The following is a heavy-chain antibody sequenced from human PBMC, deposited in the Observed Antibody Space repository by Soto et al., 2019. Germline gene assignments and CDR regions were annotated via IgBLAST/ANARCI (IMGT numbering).Heavy chain of an antibody. J-gene: IGHJ6*02. CDR3: ARTENLRWSWYYYGMDV. CDR1: GFTFNNYA. Sequence: GGSLRLSCAASGFTFNNYAMSWVRQAPGKGLEWVSYISSSSSTIYYADSVKGRFTISRDNAKNSLYLQMNSLRDEDTAVYYCARTENLRWSWYYYGMDVWGQGTTVTVSS. CDR2: ISSSSSTI. V-gene: IGHV3-48*02. D-gene: IGHD4-17*01.